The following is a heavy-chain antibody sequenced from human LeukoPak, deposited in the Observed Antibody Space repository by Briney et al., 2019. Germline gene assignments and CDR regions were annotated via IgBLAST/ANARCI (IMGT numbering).Heavy chain of an antibody. CDR3: AKADSSGYYEDYYFDY. V-gene: IGHV3-23*01. J-gene: IGHJ4*02. CDR1: GFTFSSHG. D-gene: IGHD3-22*01. CDR2: ISGSGGST. Sequence: GGSLRLSCAASGFTFSSHGMSWVRQAPGKGLEWVSAISGSGGSTYYADSVKGRFTISRDNSKNTLYLQMNSLRAEDTAVYYCAKADSSGYYEDYYFDYWGQGTLVTVSS.